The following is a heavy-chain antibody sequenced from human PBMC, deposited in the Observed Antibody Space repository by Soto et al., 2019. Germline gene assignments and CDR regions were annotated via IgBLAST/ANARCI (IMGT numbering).Heavy chain of an antibody. D-gene: IGHD3-3*01. J-gene: IGHJ4*02. V-gene: IGHV3-13*04. CDR3: ARAIGTALFAY. CDR1: GFTFSSYD. CDR2: IGTAGDT. Sequence: VGSLRLSCSASGFTFSSYDMHWGRQGPGKGLEWVSAIGTAGDTNYAGSVKGRFTISRENAKNSLYLKMNSLRAGDTAIYFCARAIGTALFAYWGKGTMATVAS.